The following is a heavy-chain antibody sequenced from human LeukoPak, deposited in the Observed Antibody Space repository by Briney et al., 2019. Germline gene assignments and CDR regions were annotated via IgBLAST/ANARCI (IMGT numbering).Heavy chain of an antibody. CDR3: TRGWDS. J-gene: IGHJ4*02. Sequence: ASVKVSCKASGYTFSNYDINWVRQASGQGREWMGWMNPDGDDADYAQKFQGRFSITMNTSITTAYMELSSLGFEDTAVYFCTRGWDSWGQGTLVTVSS. CDR1: GYTFSNYD. V-gene: IGHV1-8*01. CDR2: MNPDGDDA.